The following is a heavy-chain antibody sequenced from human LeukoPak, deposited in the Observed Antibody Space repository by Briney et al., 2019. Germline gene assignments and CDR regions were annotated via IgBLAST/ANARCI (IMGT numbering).Heavy chain of an antibody. J-gene: IGHJ4*02. CDR2: IGTAGDT. V-gene: IGHV3-13*01. CDR3: ARGYSSSQADDYYLDY. D-gene: IGHD6-13*01. CDR1: GFTFSSYD. Sequence: PGGSLRLSCAASGFTFSSYDMHWVRQATGKGLEWVSAIGTAGDTYYPGSVKGRFTISRENAKNSLYLQMNSLRAGDTAVYYCARGYSSSQADDYYLDYWGQGTLVTVSS.